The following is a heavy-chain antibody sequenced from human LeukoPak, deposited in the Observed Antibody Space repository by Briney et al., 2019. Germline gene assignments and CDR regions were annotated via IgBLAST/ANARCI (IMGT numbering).Heavy chain of an antibody. Sequence: ASVKVSCKASGGTFSSYAISWVRQAPGQGLEWMGGIIPIFGTANYAQKFQGRVTITTDESTSTAYMELSSLRSEDTAVYYCARRGNYDYAYYFDYWGQGTLVAVSS. V-gene: IGHV1-69*05. D-gene: IGHD3-16*01. J-gene: IGHJ4*02. CDR2: IIPIFGTA. CDR1: GGTFSSYA. CDR3: ARRGNYDYAYYFDY.